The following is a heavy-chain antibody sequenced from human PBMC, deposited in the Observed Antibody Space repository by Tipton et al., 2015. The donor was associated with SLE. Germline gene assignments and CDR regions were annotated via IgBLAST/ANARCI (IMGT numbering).Heavy chain of an antibody. CDR2: IYSGGST. V-gene: IGHV3-53*05. J-gene: IGHJ3*02. D-gene: IGHD3-10*01. CDR3: ARDRGIRSGSGSRGAFDI. Sequence: GSLRLSCAASGFTVSSNYMSWVRQAPGKGLEWVSVIYSGGSTYYADSVKGRFTISRDNSKNTLYLQMNSLRAEDTAVYYCARDRGIRSGSGSRGAFDIWGQGTMVTVSS. CDR1: GFTVSSNY.